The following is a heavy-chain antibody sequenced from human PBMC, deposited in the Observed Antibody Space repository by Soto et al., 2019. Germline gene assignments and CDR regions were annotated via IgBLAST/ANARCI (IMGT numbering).Heavy chain of an antibody. J-gene: IGHJ5*02. CDR2: ISQNGDT. CDR1: GGSFSGHY. CDR3: SRGARLATSSTGIVTRLFSLGLFWFDT. V-gene: IGHV4-34*01. D-gene: IGHD1-26*01. Sequence: QVQLQQWGAGLLRPSQTLSLSCAVYGGSFSGHYWNWIRQPPGKGLEWIGEISQNGDTNYNPSLKSRVTQSVDTSKIQISLKLRSVNAADTAVYYCSRGARLATSSTGIVTRLFSLGLFWFDTWGQGTLVTVSS.